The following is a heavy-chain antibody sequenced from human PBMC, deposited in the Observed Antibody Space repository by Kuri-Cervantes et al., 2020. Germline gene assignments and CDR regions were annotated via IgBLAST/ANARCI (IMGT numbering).Heavy chain of an antibody. CDR1: GFTFSSYS. CDR3: AKDQGYYDILTGYYPVHAPDY. CDR2: ISSSSSYI. J-gene: IGHJ4*02. D-gene: IGHD3-9*01. Sequence: GESLKISCAASGFTFSSYSMNWVRQAPGKGLEWVSSISSSSSYIYYADSVKGRFTISRDNAKNSLDLQMNSLRAEDTAVYYCAKDQGYYDILTGYYPVHAPDYWGQGTLVTVSS. V-gene: IGHV3-21*01.